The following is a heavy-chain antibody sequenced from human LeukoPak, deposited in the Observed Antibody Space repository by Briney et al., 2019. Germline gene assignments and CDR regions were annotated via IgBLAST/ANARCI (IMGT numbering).Heavy chain of an antibody. Sequence: SQTLSLTCAISGDSFSSNSAAWNWIRQSPSRGLEWLGRTYYRSEWYDDYAVAVKSRITINPDTSKNQFSLQLNSVTPEDTAVYYCARDSDTYDAFDIWGQGTMVTVSS. CDR1: GDSFSSNSAA. V-gene: IGHV6-1*01. CDR3: ARDSDTYDAFDI. J-gene: IGHJ3*02. CDR2: TYYRSEWYD.